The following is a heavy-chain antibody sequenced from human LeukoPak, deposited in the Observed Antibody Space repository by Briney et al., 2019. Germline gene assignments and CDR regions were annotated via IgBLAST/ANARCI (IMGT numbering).Heavy chain of an antibody. V-gene: IGHV4-31*03. D-gene: IGHD6-19*01. CDR1: GGSISSGACY. CDR3: VRVKGVADYYFGY. Sequence: PSETLSLTCTVSGGSISSGACYWSWIRQYPGRGLEWIGYIYYSGTTYYNPSLKSRLTISVDTSKNQFSLKLTSVTAADTAVYYCVRVKGVADYYFGYWGQGTLVTVSS. J-gene: IGHJ4*02. CDR2: IYYSGTT.